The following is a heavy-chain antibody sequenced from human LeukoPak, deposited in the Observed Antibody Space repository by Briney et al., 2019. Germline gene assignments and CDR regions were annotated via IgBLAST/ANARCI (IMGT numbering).Heavy chain of an antibody. CDR1: GGSISSGSYY. CDR2: IYASGST. Sequence: SETLSLTCTVSGGSISSGSYYWSWIRQPAGKGLEWIGRIYASGSTNYNPSLKSRVTISLDTSKNQFSLKLNSVTAADTAVYYCARGEAEIFGVLKGWNWFDPWGQGTLVTVSS. CDR3: ARGEAEIFGVLKGWNWFDP. D-gene: IGHD3-3*01. J-gene: IGHJ5*02. V-gene: IGHV4-61*02.